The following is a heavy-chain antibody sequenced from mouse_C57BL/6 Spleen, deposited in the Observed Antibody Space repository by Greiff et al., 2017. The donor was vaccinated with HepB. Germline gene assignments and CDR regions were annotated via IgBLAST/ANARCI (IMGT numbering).Heavy chain of an antibody. CDR1: GFNIKDDY. J-gene: IGHJ2*01. CDR2: IDPENGDT. D-gene: IGHD2-2*01. CDR3: TIYYGYEEGNY. V-gene: IGHV14-4*01. Sequence: LVESGAELVRPGASVKLSCTASGFNIKDDYMHWVKQRPEQGLEWIGWIDPENGDTEYASKFQGKATITADTSSNTAYLQLSSLTSEDTAVYYCTIYYGYEEGNYWGQGTTLTVSS.